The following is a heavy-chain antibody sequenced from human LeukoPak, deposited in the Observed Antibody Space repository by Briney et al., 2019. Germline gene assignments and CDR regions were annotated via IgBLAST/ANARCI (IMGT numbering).Heavy chain of an antibody. V-gene: IGHV4-59*01. Sequence: SETLSLTCAVYGGSFSGYYWSWIRQPPGKGLEWIGYIYYSGSTNYNPSLKSRVTISVDTSKNQFSLKVSSVAAADTAVYYCARSVEGYCRGGNCYSYSYYMDVWGKGTTVTVSS. CDR2: IYYSGST. J-gene: IGHJ6*03. D-gene: IGHD2-15*01. CDR1: GGSFSGYY. CDR3: ARSVEGYCRGGNCYSYSYYMDV.